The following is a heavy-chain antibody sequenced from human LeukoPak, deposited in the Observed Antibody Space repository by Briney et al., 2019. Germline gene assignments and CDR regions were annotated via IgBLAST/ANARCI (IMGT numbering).Heavy chain of an antibody. J-gene: IGHJ4*02. D-gene: IGHD6-13*01. Sequence: GGSLRLSCAASGFTFGSYAMSWVRQAPGKGLEWVSAISGSGGGTYYADSVKGRFTISRDNSKNTLYLQMNSLRAEDTAVYYCAKERGSSWYSIDYWGQGTLVTVSS. V-gene: IGHV3-23*01. CDR1: GFTFGSYA. CDR2: ISGSGGGT. CDR3: AKERGSSWYSIDY.